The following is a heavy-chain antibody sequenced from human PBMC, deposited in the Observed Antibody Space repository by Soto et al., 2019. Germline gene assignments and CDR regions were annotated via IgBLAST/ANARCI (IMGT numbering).Heavy chain of an antibody. J-gene: IGHJ4*02. CDR2: INHSGST. D-gene: IGHD2-15*01. CDR3: ARVHCSGGSCPKALDY. CDR1: GGSFSGYY. Sequence: SETLSLTCAVYGGSFSGYYWSWIRQPPGKGLEWIGEINHSGSTNYNPSLKSRVTISVDTSKNQFSLKLSSVTAADTAVYYCARVHCSGGSCPKALDYWGQGTLVTVSS. V-gene: IGHV4-34*01.